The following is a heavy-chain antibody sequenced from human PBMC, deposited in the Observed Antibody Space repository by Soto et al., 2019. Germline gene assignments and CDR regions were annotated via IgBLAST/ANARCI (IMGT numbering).Heavy chain of an antibody. CDR2: IFYSGST. D-gene: IGHD6-19*01. CDR3: AKEGEYSSGWDNFDY. V-gene: IGHV4-31*03. J-gene: IGHJ4*02. Sequence: PSETLSLTCTVSGDAVSSDEYYWSWIRQHSGKGLEWIGSIFYSGSTYYNPSLKSRVNILVDTSKKQFSLKLSSVTAADTAVYYCAKEGEYSSGWDNFDYWGQGTLVTVSS. CDR1: GDAVSSDEYY.